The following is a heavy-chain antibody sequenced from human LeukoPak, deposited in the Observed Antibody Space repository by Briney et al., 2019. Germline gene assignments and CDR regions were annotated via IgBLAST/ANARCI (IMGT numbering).Heavy chain of an antibody. Sequence: GGSLRLSCAASGFTFSSYSMNWVRQAPGKGLEWVSSISSSSSYIYYADSVKGRFTISRDNAKNSLYLQMNSLRAEDTAVYYCARDVLDGGMDVWGQGTTVTVSS. CDR3: ARDVLDGGMDV. V-gene: IGHV3-21*01. CDR1: GFTFSSYS. CDR2: ISSSSSYI. D-gene: IGHD3-9*01. J-gene: IGHJ6*02.